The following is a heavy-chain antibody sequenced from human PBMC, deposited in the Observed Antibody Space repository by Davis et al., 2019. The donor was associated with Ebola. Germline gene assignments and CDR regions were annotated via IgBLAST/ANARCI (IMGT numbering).Heavy chain of an antibody. V-gene: IGHV5-51*01. J-gene: IGHJ3*02. CDR3: STLRRTITGMDDGFDI. CDR1: GNRFSRHW. Sequence: GESLKILCKDSGNRFSRHWIGWVRQMPGQGLEWMGIIYTGDSDTRYSPSFRGQVTSSADKAIKTAFLQWSSLKASDTAMYYCSTLRRTITGMDDGFDIWGQGTMVTVSS. D-gene: IGHD1-20*01. CDR2: IYTGDSDT.